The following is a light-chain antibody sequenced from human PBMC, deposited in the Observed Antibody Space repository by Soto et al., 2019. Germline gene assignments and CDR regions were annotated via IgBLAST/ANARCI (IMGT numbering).Light chain of an antibody. Sequence: QSVLTQPASVSGSAGQSITISCSGTMRDVGAYNLASRYQQHPGTAPKLLIYEVRNRPSGISSRFSGSRSGNTTSLTISVLQPECEGGYYCSAYTARSTLVFGGGTQVTVL. CDR3: SAYTARSTLV. J-gene: IGLJ7*01. CDR2: EVR. CDR1: MRDVGAYNL. V-gene: IGLV2-14*01.